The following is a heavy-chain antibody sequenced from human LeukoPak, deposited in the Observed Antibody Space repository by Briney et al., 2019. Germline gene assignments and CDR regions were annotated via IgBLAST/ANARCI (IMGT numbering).Heavy chain of an antibody. D-gene: IGHD3-9*01. CDR2: IYPGDSDT. V-gene: IGHV5-51*01. CDR3: AREDEYYGRYFDWFRDYAFDI. J-gene: IGHJ3*02. CDR1: GYSLSNYW. Sequence: GESLKISCKGSGYSLSNYWVAWVRQMPGKGPEWMGIIYPGDSDTTYSPSLQAQVNISADQSISTAYLQGSRLKASDTAMYYCAREDEYYGRYFDWFRDYAFDIWGQGTIGTVSS.